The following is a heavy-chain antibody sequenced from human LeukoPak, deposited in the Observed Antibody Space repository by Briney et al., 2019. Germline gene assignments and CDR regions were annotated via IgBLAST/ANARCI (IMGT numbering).Heavy chain of an antibody. V-gene: IGHV4-59*01. CDR1: GGSISSYY. Sequence: SETLSLTCTVSGGSISSYYWSWIRQPPGKGLEWIGYIYYSGSTNYNPSLKSRVTISVDTSKNQFSLKLSSVTAADTAVYYCASEKADPMVRGVLMDDAFDIWGQGTMVTVSS. CDR3: ASEKADPMVRGVLMDDAFDI. D-gene: IGHD3-10*01. J-gene: IGHJ3*02. CDR2: IYYSGST.